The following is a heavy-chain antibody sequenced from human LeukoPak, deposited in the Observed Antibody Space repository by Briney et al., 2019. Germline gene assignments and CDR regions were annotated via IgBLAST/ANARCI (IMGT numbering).Heavy chain of an antibody. CDR1: GYSISSGFY. CDR3: ARDLGYCSSTSCLGEGY. CDR2: IYHRGST. D-gene: IGHD2-2*01. J-gene: IGHJ4*02. V-gene: IGHV4-38-2*02. Sequence: SETLSLTCTVPGYSISSGFYWGWIRQPPGKGLEWIGNIYHRGSTYYNPSLKSRVTISVDMSKNQFSLKLSSVTAADTAVYYCARDLGYCSSTSCLGEGYWGQGTLVTVSS.